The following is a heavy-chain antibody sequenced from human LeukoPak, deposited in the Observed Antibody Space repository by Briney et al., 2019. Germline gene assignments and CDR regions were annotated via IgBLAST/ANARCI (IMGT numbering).Heavy chain of an antibody. J-gene: IGHJ4*02. CDR3: ATPLPIRWGSNDY. V-gene: IGHV3-23*01. CDR2: ISGSGGST. CDR1: GFTFSSYA. D-gene: IGHD3-3*01. Sequence: GGSLRLSCAASGFTFSSYAMSWVRQAPRKGLEWVSAISGSGGSTYYADSVKGRFTISRDNSKNTLYLQMNSLRAEDTAVYYCATPLPIRWGSNDYWGQGTLVTVSS.